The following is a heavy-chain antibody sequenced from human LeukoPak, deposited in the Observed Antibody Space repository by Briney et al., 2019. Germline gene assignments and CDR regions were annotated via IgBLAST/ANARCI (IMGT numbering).Heavy chain of an antibody. D-gene: IGHD1-26*01. Sequence: PGGSLRLSCAASGFTLSTYWMAWVRQAPGKGLEWVANIKGDETAKHQADSVKGRFTISRDNAQNSVYLQMSSLRGDDTAVYYCARDVGGSLDYWGQGTLVTVSS. J-gene: IGHJ4*02. CDR3: ARDVGGSLDY. V-gene: IGHV3-7*01. CDR1: GFTLSTYW. CDR2: IKGDETAK.